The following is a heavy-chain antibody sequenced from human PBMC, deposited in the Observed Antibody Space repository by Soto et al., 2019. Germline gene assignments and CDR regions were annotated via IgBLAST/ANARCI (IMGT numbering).Heavy chain of an antibody. CDR1: GFTFSSYW. J-gene: IGHJ4*02. D-gene: IGHD6-19*01. Sequence: PGGSLRLSCAASGFTFSSYWMSWVRQAPGKGLEWVAVIWYDGSNKYYADSVKGRFTISRDNSKNTLYLQMNSLRAEDTAVYYCASEYSSGRLDYWGQGTLVTVSS. CDR3: ASEYSSGRLDY. CDR2: IWYDGSNK. V-gene: IGHV3-33*08.